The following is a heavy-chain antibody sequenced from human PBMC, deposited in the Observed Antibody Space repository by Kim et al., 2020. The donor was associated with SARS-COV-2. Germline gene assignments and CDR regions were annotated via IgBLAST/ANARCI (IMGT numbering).Heavy chain of an antibody. Sequence: YTPTPKTRVTITVDTSTNHFSLEVSSVAASDTAVYYCARRFEGSWFDPWGQGTLVTVSS. D-gene: IGHD6-19*01. V-gene: IGHV4-39*01. CDR3: ARRFEGSWFDP. J-gene: IGHJ5*02.